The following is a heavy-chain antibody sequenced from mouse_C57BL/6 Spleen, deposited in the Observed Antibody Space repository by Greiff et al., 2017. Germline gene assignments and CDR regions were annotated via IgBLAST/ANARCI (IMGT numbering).Heavy chain of an antibody. Sequence: EVQRVESGGGLVKPGGSLKLSCAASGFTFSSYTMSWVRQTPEKRLEWVATISGGGGNTYYPDSVKGRFTISRDNAKNTLYLQMSSLRSEDTALYYCARHRIYDPYYFDYWGQGTTRTVSS. J-gene: IGHJ2*01. CDR3: ARHRIYDPYYFDY. CDR2: ISGGGGNT. D-gene: IGHD1-3*01. V-gene: IGHV5-9*01. CDR1: GFTFSSYT.